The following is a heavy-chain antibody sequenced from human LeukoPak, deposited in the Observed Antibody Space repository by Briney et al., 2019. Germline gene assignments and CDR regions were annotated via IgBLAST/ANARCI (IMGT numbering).Heavy chain of an antibody. CDR3: ARGYFDWLFPFDY. CDR1: GYSFTSYW. CDR2: IYPGDSDT. J-gene: IGHJ4*02. D-gene: IGHD3-9*01. V-gene: IGHV5-51*01. Sequence: GESLKISCKGSGYSFTSYWIGWVRQMPGKGLEWMGIIYPGDSDTRYSPSFQGQVTISADKSISTAYLQWSSLKALDTAMYYCARGYFDWLFPFDYWGQGTLVTVSS.